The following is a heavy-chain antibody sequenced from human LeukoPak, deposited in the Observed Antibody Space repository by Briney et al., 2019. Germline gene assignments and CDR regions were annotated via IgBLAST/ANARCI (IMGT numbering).Heavy chain of an antibody. J-gene: IGHJ4*02. V-gene: IGHV3-23*01. CDR1: GFTLSSYA. CDR3: AKGNKARITIFGVVPYYFDY. Sequence: GGSLRLSCAASGFTLSSYAMSWVRQAPGKGLEWVSAIGGSGGSTYYADSVKGRFTISRDNSKNTLYLQMNSLRAEDTAVYYCAKGNKARITIFGVVPYYFDYWGQGTLVTVSS. CDR2: IGGSGGST. D-gene: IGHD3-3*01.